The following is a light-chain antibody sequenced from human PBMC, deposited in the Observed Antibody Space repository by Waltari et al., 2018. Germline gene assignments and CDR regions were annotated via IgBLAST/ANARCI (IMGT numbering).Light chain of an antibody. Sequence: VLLTQSPASLSVSPGDTVILSCRASQSVRTNLVWYQQKAAQAPRTLIYGASTRASGVPSRFSGSGSETDFTLIISSLQSEDAAVYFCQQYYVWTPITFGGGTKLEI. CDR3: QQYYVWTPIT. V-gene: IGKV3-15*01. J-gene: IGKJ4*01. CDR2: GAS. CDR1: QSVRTN.